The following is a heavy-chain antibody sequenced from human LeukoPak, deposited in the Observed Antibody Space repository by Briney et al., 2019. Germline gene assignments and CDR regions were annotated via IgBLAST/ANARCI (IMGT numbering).Heavy chain of an antibody. J-gene: IGHJ4*02. CDR3: AREGSSGPLDY. CDR1: GDSISSYY. Sequence: SETLSLTCTVSGDSISSYYWSWLRQPPGKGLERIGYMYNSGSANYNPSLKSRVTISVDTSKNQFSLKLSSVTAADTSVYYCAREGSSGPLDYWGQGTLVTVSS. V-gene: IGHV4-59*01. D-gene: IGHD6-19*01. CDR2: MYNSGSA.